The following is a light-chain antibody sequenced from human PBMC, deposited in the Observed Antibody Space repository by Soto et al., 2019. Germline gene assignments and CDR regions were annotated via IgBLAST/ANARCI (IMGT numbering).Light chain of an antibody. J-gene: IGKJ1*01. CDR2: GAS. CDR3: QRYGSSPPT. V-gene: IGKV3-20*01. CDR1: QSVSSSY. Sequence: EIVLTQSPATLSLSPGVRATLSCRASQSVSSSYLAWYQQKPGQAPRLLIYGASSRATGIPDRFSGSGSGTDFTLTISRLEPEDFAVYYCQRYGSSPPTFGQGTKVDIK.